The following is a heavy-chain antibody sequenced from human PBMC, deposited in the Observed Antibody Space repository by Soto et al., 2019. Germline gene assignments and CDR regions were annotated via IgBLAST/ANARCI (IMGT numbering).Heavy chain of an antibody. CDR2: ISSSGSTI. CDR1: GFTFSSYE. V-gene: IGHV3-48*03. Sequence: GGSLRLSCAASGFTFSSYEMNWVRQAPGKGLEWVSYISSSGSTIYYADSVKGRFTISRDNAKNSLYLQMNSLRAEDTAVYYCARDLSRNYFDYWGQGTLVTVSS. CDR3: ARDLSRNYFDY. J-gene: IGHJ4*02.